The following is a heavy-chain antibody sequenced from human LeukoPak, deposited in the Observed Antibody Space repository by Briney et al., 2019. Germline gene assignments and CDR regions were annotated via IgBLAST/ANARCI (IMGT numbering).Heavy chain of an antibody. Sequence: GGSLRLSCAASGFMFNNYAMRWVRQAPGKDLEWVSTITGGGDDTYSADSVKGRFTISRDNSKNTLSLQMHSLRVEDTAVYYCAKGVRLSSNYYMDVWGKGTTVTVSS. CDR1: GFMFNNYA. J-gene: IGHJ6*03. CDR3: AKGVRLSSNYYMDV. V-gene: IGHV3-23*01. D-gene: IGHD5/OR15-5a*01. CDR2: ITGGGDDT.